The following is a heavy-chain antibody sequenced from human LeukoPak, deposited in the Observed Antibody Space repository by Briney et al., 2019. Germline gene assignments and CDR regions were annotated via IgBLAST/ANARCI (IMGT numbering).Heavy chain of an antibody. J-gene: IGHJ6*03. CDR3: AKNVASIFGVVIDYYYYMDV. CDR1: GFTLSSYA. Sequence: GGSLRLSCAASGFTLSSYAMSWVRQAPGKGLEWVSAISGSGGSTYYADSVKGRFTISRDNSKNTLYLQMNSLRAEDTAVYYCAKNVASIFGVVIDYYYYMDVWGKGTTVTVSS. CDR2: ISGSGGST. V-gene: IGHV3-23*01. D-gene: IGHD3-3*01.